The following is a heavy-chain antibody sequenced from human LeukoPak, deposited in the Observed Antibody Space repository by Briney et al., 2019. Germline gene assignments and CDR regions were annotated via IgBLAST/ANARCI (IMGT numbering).Heavy chain of an antibody. V-gene: IGHV3-66*01. J-gene: IGHJ3*02. Sequence: GQSLTLSCPLSAFTVTSNYTSCVRQAPGKGSEWVSVIYAGGNTYYADSVKGRFTISRDNSKNTLYLQMNSLRAEDTAMYYCASFDYGGHPDAFDIWGQGTMVTVSS. CDR1: AFTVTSNY. CDR3: ASFDYGGHPDAFDI. D-gene: IGHD4-23*01. CDR2: IYAGGNT.